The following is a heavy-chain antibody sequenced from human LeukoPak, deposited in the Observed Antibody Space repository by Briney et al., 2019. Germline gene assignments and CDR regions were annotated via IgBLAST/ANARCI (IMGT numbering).Heavy chain of an antibody. J-gene: IGHJ3*02. D-gene: IGHD5-12*01. V-gene: IGHV1-69*13. Sequence: SVKVSCKASGGTFSNYGIIWVRQAPGQGLEWMGGIIPIFGKANYAQKFQGRVTVTADESTTTAYMELISLTSEDTAMYYCARDLLSVDNYDALDIWGQGTMVTVSS. CDR1: GGTFSNYG. CDR3: ARDLLSVDNYDALDI. CDR2: IIPIFGKA.